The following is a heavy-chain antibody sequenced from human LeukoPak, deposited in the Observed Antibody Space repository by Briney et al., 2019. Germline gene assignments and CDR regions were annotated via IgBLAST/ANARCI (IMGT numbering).Heavy chain of an antibody. CDR1: GFTFDDYA. V-gene: IGHV3-9*01. CDR3: AEVAYYYDSSMYYFDY. D-gene: IGHD3-22*01. Sequence: GRSLRLSCAASGFTFDDYAMHWVRQAPGKGLEWVSSISWNSGSIGYADSVKGRFTISRDNAKNSLYLQMNSLRAEDTALYYCAEVAYYYDSSMYYFDYWGQGTLVTVSS. J-gene: IGHJ4*02. CDR2: ISWNSGSI.